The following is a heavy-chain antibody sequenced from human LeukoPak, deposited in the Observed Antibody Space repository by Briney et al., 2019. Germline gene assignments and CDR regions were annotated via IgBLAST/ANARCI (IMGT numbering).Heavy chain of an antibody. J-gene: IGHJ6*02. CDR2: ISGSGGST. Sequence: GGSLRLSCAASGFTFSSYSMNWVRQAPGKGLEWVSAISGSGGSTYYADSVKGRFTISRDNSKNTLYLQMNSLRAEDTAVYYCAKGIAAAGTGYYYYGMDVWGQGTTVTVSS. CDR1: GFTFSSYS. V-gene: IGHV3-23*01. CDR3: AKGIAAAGTGYYYYGMDV. D-gene: IGHD6-13*01.